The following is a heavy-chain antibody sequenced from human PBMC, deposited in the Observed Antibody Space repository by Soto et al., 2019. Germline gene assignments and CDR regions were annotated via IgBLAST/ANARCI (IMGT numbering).Heavy chain of an antibody. CDR1: GGSFSGYY. D-gene: IGHD2-2*01. CDR3: ARGGEGYFSSTSCYGRPHFAY. Sequence: SETLSLTCAVYGGSFSGYYWSWIRQPPGKGLEWIGEINHSGSTNYNPSLKSRVTISVDTSKNQFSLKLSSVTAADTAVYYCARGGEGYFSSTSCYGRPHFAYCGQGSLVPVSS. CDR2: INHSGST. V-gene: IGHV4-34*01. J-gene: IGHJ4*02.